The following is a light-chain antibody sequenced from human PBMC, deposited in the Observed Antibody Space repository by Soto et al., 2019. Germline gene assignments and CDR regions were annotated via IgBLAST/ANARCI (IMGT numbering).Light chain of an antibody. Sequence: EIVMTQSPATLSVSPGGRATLSCRASQSISDTLAWYQQKPGQAPRLLIYGASTRAPGFPARFSGSGSETDYTLTITNLEPEDFAIYYCQQYGSSGTFGQGTKVDIK. CDR3: QQYGSSGT. CDR2: GAS. CDR1: QSISDT. J-gene: IGKJ1*01. V-gene: IGKV3-15*01.